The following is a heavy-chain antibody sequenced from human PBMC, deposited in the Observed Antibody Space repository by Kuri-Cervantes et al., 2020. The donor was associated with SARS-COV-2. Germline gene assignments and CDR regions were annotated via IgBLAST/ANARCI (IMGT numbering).Heavy chain of an antibody. D-gene: IGHD5-24*01. CDR2: IWYDGSNK. CDR1: GFTFSSYG. V-gene: IGHV3-30*02. CDR3: AKRDAYSQGSYFDY. J-gene: IGHJ4*01. Sequence: GGSLRLSCAASGFTFSSYGMHWVRQAPGKGLEWVAVIWYDGSNKYYADSVKGRFTISRDNSKNTLYFQMNNPRVEDTAVYYCAKRDAYSQGSYFDYWGHGTLVTVSS.